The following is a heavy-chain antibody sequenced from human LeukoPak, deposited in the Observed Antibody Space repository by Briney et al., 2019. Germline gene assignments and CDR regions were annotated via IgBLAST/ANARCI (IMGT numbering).Heavy chain of an antibody. J-gene: IGHJ4*02. CDR1: GGSFSGYY. CDR2: INHSGST. V-gene: IGHV4-34*01. CDR3: ARASSAYEDYGGNPGEYYFDY. D-gene: IGHD4-23*01. Sequence: PSETLSLTCAVYGGSFSGYYWSWIRQPPGKGLEWIGEINHSGSTNYNPSLKSRVTISVDTSKNQFSLKLSSVTAADTAVYYCARASSAYEDYGGNPGEYYFDYWGQGTLVTVSS.